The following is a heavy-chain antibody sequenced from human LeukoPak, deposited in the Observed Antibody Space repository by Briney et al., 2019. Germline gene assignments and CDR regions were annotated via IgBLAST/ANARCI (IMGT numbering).Heavy chain of an antibody. CDR2: ISGSGGST. V-gene: IGHV3-23*01. CDR1: GFTFSNYA. D-gene: IGHD6-13*01. J-gene: IGHJ1*01. CDR3: ARAVWYSSSREYFQH. Sequence: GGSLRLSCAASGFTFSNYAMSWVRQAPGKGLEWVPAISGSGGSTYYADSVKGRFTISRDNSKNTLYLQMNSLRAEDTAVYYCARAVWYSSSREYFQHWGPGTLVTVSS.